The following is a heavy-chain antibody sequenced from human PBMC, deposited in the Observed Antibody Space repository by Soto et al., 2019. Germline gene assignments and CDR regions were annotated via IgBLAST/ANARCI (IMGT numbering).Heavy chain of an antibody. D-gene: IGHD6-13*01. V-gene: IGHV3-30-3*01. CDR3: ARDISSSQLVGLFHGMDV. J-gene: IGHJ6*02. CDR1: GFTFSSYA. CDR2: ISYDGSNK. Sequence: VQLVESGGGVVQPGRSLRLSCAASGFTFSSYAMHWVRQAPGKGLEWVAVISYDGSNKYYADSVKGRFTISRDNSKNTLYLQMNSLRAEDTAVYYCARDISSSQLVGLFHGMDVWGQGTTVTVSS.